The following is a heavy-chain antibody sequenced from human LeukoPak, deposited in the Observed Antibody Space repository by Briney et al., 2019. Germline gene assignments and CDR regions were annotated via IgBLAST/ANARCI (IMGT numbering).Heavy chain of an antibody. CDR2: ISSSGSTI. J-gene: IGHJ4*02. Sequence: GGSLRPSCAASGFTFSDYYMSWIRQAPGMGLQWVSYISSSGSTIYYADSVKGRFTISRDNAKNSLYLQMNSLRAEDTAVYYCARAGGSYSKAFDYWGQGTLVTVSS. CDR3: ARAGGSYSKAFDY. D-gene: IGHD1-26*01. CDR1: GFTFSDYY. V-gene: IGHV3-11*01.